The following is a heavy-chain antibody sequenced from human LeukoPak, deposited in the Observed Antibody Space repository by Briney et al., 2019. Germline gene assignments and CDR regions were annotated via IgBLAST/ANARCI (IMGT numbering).Heavy chain of an antibody. Sequence: PSETLSLTCTVSGGSISSSSYYWGWIRQPQGKGLEWIGSIYYSGSTYYNPSLKSRVTISVDTSKNQFSLRLSSVTAADTAVYYCASNWGGDEYYFDYWGQGSLVTVSS. D-gene: IGHD7-27*01. V-gene: IGHV4-39*01. CDR3: ASNWGGDEYYFDY. J-gene: IGHJ4*02. CDR2: IYYSGST. CDR1: GGSISSSSYY.